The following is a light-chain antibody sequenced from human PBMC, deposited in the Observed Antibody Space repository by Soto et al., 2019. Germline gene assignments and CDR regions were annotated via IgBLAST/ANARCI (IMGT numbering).Light chain of an antibody. J-gene: IGKJ1*01. CDR3: QQYNRYSWT. CDR2: MAS. CDR1: QSVSTW. V-gene: IGKV1-5*03. Sequence: DIQMTQSPSTLSASVGDRVTITCRASQSVSTWLAWYQQKPGKAPQVLISMASTLESGVPSRFGGSGSETEFTLTINSLQPDDSATYYCQQYNRYSWTFGQGTKVEVK.